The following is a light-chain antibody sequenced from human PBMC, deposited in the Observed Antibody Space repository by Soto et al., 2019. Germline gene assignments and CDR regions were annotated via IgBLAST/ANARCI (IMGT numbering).Light chain of an antibody. CDR3: SSYTSSSTPYV. V-gene: IGLV2-14*01. Sequence: QSALTQPASVSGSPGQSITISCTGTSSDVGGYNYVSWYQQHPGKAPKLMIYDGSNRPSGVSNRFSGSKSGNTASLTISGLQAEDEADYYCSSYTSSSTPYVFGTGTKLTV. CDR2: DGS. CDR1: SSDVGGYNY. J-gene: IGLJ1*01.